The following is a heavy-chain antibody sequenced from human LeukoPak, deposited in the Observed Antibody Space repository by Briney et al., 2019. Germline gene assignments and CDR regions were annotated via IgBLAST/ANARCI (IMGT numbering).Heavy chain of an antibody. CDR2: IYYRGST. J-gene: IGHJ4*02. CDR1: GGSISSSSYY. V-gene: IGHV4-39*01. D-gene: IGHD3-22*01. CDR3: ARRPYYDSSGLDY. Sequence: SETLSLTCTVSGGSISSSSYYWGWIRQPPGKGLEWIGSIYYRGSTYYNPSLKSRVTISVDTSKNQFSLKLSSVTAADTAVYYCARRPYYDSSGLDYWGQGTLVTVPS.